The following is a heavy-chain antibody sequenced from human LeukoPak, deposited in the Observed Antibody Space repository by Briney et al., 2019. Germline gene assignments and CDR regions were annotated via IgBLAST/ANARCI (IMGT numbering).Heavy chain of an antibody. D-gene: IGHD3-9*01. CDR2: ISSSGRTI. Sequence: GGSLRLSCAASGFTFNNNEMNWVRQAPVKGLEWVSYISSSGRTINYADSVKGRFTISRENAKNSLYLQMNSLRAEDTAAYYCARGSLAIFDWGQGTLVTVSS. CDR1: GFTFNNNE. V-gene: IGHV3-48*03. J-gene: IGHJ4*02. CDR3: ARGSLAIFD.